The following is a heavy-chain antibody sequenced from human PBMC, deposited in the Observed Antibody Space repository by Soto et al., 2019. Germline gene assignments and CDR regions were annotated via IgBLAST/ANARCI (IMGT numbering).Heavy chain of an antibody. CDR3: AGIHAELGVGWFDP. J-gene: IGHJ5*02. D-gene: IGHD2-15*01. CDR1: GGSISSSSYY. CDR2: IYYSGST. V-gene: IGHV4-39*01. Sequence: QLQLQESGPGLGKPSETRSLTCTVAGGSISSSSYYWGWIRQPPGKWLEWIGSIYYSGSTYYSPSLTSRVTMAVATSQNQFSVKLSSVTAADTAVYYCAGIHAELGVGWFDPWGQGTLFTVSS.